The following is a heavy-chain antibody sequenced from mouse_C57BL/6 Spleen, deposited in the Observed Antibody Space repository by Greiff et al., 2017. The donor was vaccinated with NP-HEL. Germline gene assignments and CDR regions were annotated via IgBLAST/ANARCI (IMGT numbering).Heavy chain of an antibody. V-gene: IGHV2-2*01. D-gene: IGHD1-1*01. CDR3: ARSPDYYGSSYGYFDV. CDR2: IWSGGST. CDR1: GFSLTSYG. Sequence: VQLQQSGPGLVQPSQSLSITCTVSGFSLTSYGVHWVRQSPGKGLEWLGVIWSGGSTDSNAAFISRLSISKDNSKSQVFFKMNSLQADDTAIYYCARSPDYYGSSYGYFDVWGTGTTVTVSS. J-gene: IGHJ1*03.